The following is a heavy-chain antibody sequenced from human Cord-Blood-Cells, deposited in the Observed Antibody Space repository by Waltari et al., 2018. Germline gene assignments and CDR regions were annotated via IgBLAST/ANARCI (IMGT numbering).Heavy chain of an antibody. CDR2: INAGNGNT. CDR1: GYTFTSYA. V-gene: IGHV1-3*01. D-gene: IGHD3-22*01. J-gene: IGHJ4*02. Sequence: QVQLVQSGAEVKKPGASVKVSCKASGYTFTSYAMHWVRQAPGQRLEWMGWINAGNGNTKYSQKFQGRVTITRDTSASTAYMELSSLRSEDTAVYYCASFSSGYYYYFDFWGQGTLVTVSS. CDR3: ASFSSGYYYYFDF.